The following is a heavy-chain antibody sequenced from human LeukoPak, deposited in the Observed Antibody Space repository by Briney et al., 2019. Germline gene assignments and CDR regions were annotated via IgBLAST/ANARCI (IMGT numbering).Heavy chain of an antibody. J-gene: IGHJ4*02. Sequence: GGSLRLSCAASGFTFSNYWMSWVRQAPGKGLQWVAIISYDGSNKYFADSVKGRFTISRDNSKNTLYLQMNSLRAEDTAVYYCARDTRYSSNWILDYWGQGTLVTVSS. D-gene: IGHD6-13*01. CDR3: ARDTRYSSNWILDY. V-gene: IGHV3-30*03. CDR2: ISYDGSNK. CDR1: GFTFSNYW.